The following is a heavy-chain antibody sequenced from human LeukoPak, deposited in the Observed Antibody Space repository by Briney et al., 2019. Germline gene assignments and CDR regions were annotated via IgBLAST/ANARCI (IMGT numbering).Heavy chain of an antibody. J-gene: IGHJ4*02. CDR1: DGSVSSGSYY. CDR3: ARHGNDYGDCWFDY. D-gene: IGHD4-17*01. Sequence: KTSETLSLTCTVSDGSVSSGSYYWSWIRQPPGKGLEWIGYLSYSGSTNYNPSLKSRVTMSTDTSKNQFSLKLSSVTAADTAVYYCARHGNDYGDCWFDYWGLGNLVIVSS. V-gene: IGHV4-61*01. CDR2: LSYSGST.